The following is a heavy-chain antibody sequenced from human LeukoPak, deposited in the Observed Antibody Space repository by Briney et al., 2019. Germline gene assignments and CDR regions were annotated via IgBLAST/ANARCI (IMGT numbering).Heavy chain of an antibody. V-gene: IGHV4-39*07. CDR1: GGSISSSSYY. CDR2: IYYSGST. J-gene: IGHJ6*03. Sequence: SETLSLTCTVSGGSISSSSYYWGWIRQPPGKGLEWIGSIYYSGSTYYNPSLKSRVTISVDTSKNQFSLKLNSVTAADTAVYYCARDSLDYMDVWGKGTTVTISS. CDR3: ARDSLDYMDV.